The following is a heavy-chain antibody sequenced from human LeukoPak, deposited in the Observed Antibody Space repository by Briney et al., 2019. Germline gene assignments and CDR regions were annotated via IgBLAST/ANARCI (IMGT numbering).Heavy chain of an antibody. J-gene: IGHJ4*02. Sequence: ASVKVSCKASGYTFTGYYMHWVRQAPGQGLGWMGWINPNSDGTNYAQKFQGRVTMTRDTSISTAYMELSRLRSDDTAVYYCASDRSNYYYDSSGYPNAFDYWGQGTLVTVSS. V-gene: IGHV1-2*02. CDR3: ASDRSNYYYDSSGYPNAFDY. D-gene: IGHD3-22*01. CDR1: GYTFTGYY. CDR2: INPNSDGT.